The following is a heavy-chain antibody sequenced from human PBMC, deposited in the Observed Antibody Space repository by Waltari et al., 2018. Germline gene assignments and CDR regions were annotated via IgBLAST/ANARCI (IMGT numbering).Heavy chain of an antibody. CDR3: ARVNGYQKGLVGL. V-gene: IGHV3-23*01. CDR2: ISGSGERT. J-gene: IGHJ4*02. Sequence: EEQLLESGGGLEQPGGSLRLSCAASGFTFGSYAMSWVRQAPGKGLGCVSVISGSGERTYFADSVKGRFPISRDNSKNTVFLQRNSLSVEDTAVYYCARVNGYQKGLVGLWGQGTLATVSS. D-gene: IGHD2-21*01. CDR1: GFTFGSYA.